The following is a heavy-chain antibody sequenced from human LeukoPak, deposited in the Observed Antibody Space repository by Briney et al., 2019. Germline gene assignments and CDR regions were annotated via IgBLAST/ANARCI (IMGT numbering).Heavy chain of an antibody. J-gene: IGHJ3*02. CDR2: ISTRGSAI. D-gene: IGHD2-15*01. CDR3: ARGDRDPDIPFDI. CDR1: GFTFSSYE. V-gene: IGHV3-48*03. Sequence: AGSLTLSCAASGFTFSSYEMNWVRQAPGKGLQWVSYISTRGSAIYYTASVKGRFTISRDNAKNSLYLRMSSLSADDTAVYYCARGDRDPDIPFDIWGQGTMVTVSS.